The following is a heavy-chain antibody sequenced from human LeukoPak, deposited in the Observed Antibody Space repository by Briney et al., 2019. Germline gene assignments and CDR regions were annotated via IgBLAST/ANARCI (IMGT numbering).Heavy chain of an antibody. Sequence: SETLSLTCTVSGGSISSGSYYWSWIRQPAGKGLEWIGRIYTSGSTNYNPSLKSRVTISVDTSKNQFSLKLSSVTAADTDVSYCASGSYLFDYWGQGTLVTVSS. V-gene: IGHV4-61*02. CDR3: ASGSYLFDY. CDR1: GGSISSGSYY. CDR2: IYTSGST. J-gene: IGHJ4*02. D-gene: IGHD1-26*01.